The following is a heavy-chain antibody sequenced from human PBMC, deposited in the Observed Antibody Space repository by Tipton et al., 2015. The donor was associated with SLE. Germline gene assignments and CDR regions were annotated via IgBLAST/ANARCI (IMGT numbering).Heavy chain of an antibody. J-gene: IGHJ4*02. CDR3: TTSRGGNADY. CDR2: IRSKANSYAT. D-gene: IGHD4-23*01. Sequence: SLRLSCAASGFTFSSYGMHWVRQASGKGLEWVGRIRSKANSYATAYAASVKGRFTISRDDSKNTAYLQMNSLKTEDTAVYYCTTSRGGNADYWGQGTLVTVSS. V-gene: IGHV3-73*01. CDR1: GFTFSSYG.